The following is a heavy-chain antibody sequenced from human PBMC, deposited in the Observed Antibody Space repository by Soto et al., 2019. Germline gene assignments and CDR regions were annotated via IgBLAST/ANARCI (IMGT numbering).Heavy chain of an antibody. CDR2: IYYSGST. V-gene: IGHV4-59*01. D-gene: IGHD2-15*01. J-gene: IGHJ4*02. CDR1: GGSISSYY. CDR3: ARVQGYCSGGSCYSLSLDY. Sequence: QVQLQESGPGLVKPSGTLSLTCTVSGGSISSYYWSWIRQPPGKGLEWIGYIYYSGSTNYNPSLKSRVTISVDTSKNQFSLKLSSVTAADTAVYYCARVQGYCSGGSCYSLSLDYWGQGTLVTVSS.